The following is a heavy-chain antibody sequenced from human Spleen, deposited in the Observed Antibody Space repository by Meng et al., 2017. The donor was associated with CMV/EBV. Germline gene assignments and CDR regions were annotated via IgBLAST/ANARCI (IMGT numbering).Heavy chain of an antibody. V-gene: IGHV4-31*03. Sequence: LRLSCTVSGGSISSGGYYWSWIRQHPGKGLEWIGYIYYSGSTYFNPSLKSRVTISVDTSKNQFSLKLSSVTAADTAVYYCAKMSPIDYYGSGSYFAYWGQGTLVTVSS. CDR3: AKMSPIDYYGSGSYFAY. CDR1: GGSISSGGYY. J-gene: IGHJ4*02. D-gene: IGHD3-10*01. CDR2: IYYSGST.